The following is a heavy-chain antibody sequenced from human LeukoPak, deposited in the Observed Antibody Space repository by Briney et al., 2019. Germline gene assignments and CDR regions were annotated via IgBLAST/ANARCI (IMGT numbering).Heavy chain of an antibody. CDR2: FYVGVTT. Sequence: SETLSLTCTVSGGALSSHYWSWIRQPPGKGLEWIGLFYVGVTTKYNPSLRSRVTISSDTSKNQFSLNLASVTAADTAVYYCARHARDEGYSHLYYYFCIDVWGKGTTVTVSS. V-gene: IGHV4-59*08. CDR3: ARHARDEGYSHLYYYFCIDV. D-gene: IGHD4-11*01. CDR1: GGALSSHY. J-gene: IGHJ6*03.